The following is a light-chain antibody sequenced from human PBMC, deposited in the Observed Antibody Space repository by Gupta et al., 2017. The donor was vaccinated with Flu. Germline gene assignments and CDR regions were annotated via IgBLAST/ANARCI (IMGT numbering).Light chain of an antibody. CDR1: SSDVGDYNY. CDR3: SSYTSSGTLV. J-gene: IGLJ3*02. Sequence: QSALTQPASVSGSPGQSITISCTGTSSDVGDYNYVSWYQQHPGTVPKLVIYEVSNRPSGVSSRFSGSKSGNTASLTISGRQAEDEADYYCSSYTSSGTLVFGGGSKLTVL. CDR2: EVS. V-gene: IGLV2-14*01.